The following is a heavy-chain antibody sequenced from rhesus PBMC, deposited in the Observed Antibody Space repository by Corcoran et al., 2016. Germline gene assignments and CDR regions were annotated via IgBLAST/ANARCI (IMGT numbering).Heavy chain of an antibody. CDR3: ARENYSSGLAY. J-gene: IGHJ4*01. Sequence: QVQLQESGPGLVKPSAPLSLTCAVSGGSISSNSWSWFRQAPGKGLEWIGRIYGSGWSTDYNPSLKSRVTSSTDTSKNQFSLKLSSVTAADTAVYYCARENYSSGLAYWGQGVLVTVSS. V-gene: IGHV4-160*01. CDR1: GGSISSNS. CDR2: IYGSGWST. D-gene: IGHD6-31*01.